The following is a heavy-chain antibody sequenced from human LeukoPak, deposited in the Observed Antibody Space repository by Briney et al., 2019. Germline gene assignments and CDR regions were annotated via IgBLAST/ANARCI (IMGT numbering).Heavy chain of an antibody. J-gene: IGHJ4*02. Sequence: PPETLSLTCTVSGGSISSGGYYWSWIRQHPGKGLEWIGYIYYSGSTYYNPSLKSRVTISVDTSKNQFSLKLSSVTAADTAVYYCARERNYYDSSGPRGGFDYWGQGTLVTVSS. V-gene: IGHV4-31*03. D-gene: IGHD3-22*01. CDR3: ARERNYYDSSGPRGGFDY. CDR1: GGSISSGGYY. CDR2: IYYSGST.